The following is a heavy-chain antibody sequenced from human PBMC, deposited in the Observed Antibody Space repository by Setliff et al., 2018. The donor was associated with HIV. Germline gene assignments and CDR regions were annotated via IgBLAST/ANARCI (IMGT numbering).Heavy chain of an antibody. D-gene: IGHD2-2*01. CDR1: GGSISSGGYY. CDR2: IYYSGST. CDR3: TRSSRYCTSTSCPYYSYYYMDV. Sequence: PSETLSLTCTVSGGSISSGGYYWSWIRQHPGKGLEWIGYIYYSGSTNYNPSLKSRVTISVDTSKNQFSLKLSSVTAADTAVYYCTRSSRYCTSTSCPYYSYYYMDVWGKGTTVTVSS. V-gene: IGHV4-61*08. J-gene: IGHJ6*03.